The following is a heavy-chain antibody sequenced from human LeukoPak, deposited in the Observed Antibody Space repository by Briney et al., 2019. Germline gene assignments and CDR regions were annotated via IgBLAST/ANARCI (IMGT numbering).Heavy chain of an antibody. Sequence: PGGSLRLSCAASGFTFSSYEMNWVRQAPGKGLEWVSYISSSGSTIYYADSVKGRFTISRDNAKDSLYLQMNSLRAEDTAVYYCARVCSSWYRGAFDIWGQGTMVTVSS. D-gene: IGHD6-13*01. CDR1: GFTFSSYE. J-gene: IGHJ3*02. V-gene: IGHV3-48*03. CDR3: ARVCSSWYRGAFDI. CDR2: ISSSGSTI.